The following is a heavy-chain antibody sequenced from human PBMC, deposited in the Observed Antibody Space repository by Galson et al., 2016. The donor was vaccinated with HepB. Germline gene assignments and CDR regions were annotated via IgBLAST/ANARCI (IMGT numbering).Heavy chain of an antibody. CDR3: AISLRNAGDYHYYMDV. J-gene: IGHJ6*03. V-gene: IGHV4-31*03. CDR2: ISYSGAT. D-gene: IGHD7-27*01. Sequence: TLSLTCTVSGGAISSESYYWNWVRQHPGKDLEWIGYISYSGATYYNPSLKSRVSISVDTSENQFSLKMTSVTAADTAVYYCAISLRNAGDYHYYMDVWGKGTTVSVSS. CDR1: GGAISSESYY.